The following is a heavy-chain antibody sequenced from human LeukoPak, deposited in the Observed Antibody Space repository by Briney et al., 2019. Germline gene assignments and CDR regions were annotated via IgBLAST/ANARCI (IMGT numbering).Heavy chain of an antibody. CDR3: ARGAERLRRFWYFDL. D-gene: IGHD4-17*01. V-gene: IGHV4-34*01. J-gene: IGHJ2*01. Sequence: SETLSLTCAVYGGSFSGYYWSWIRQPPGKGLEWIGEINHSGSTNYNPSLKSRVTISVDTSKNQFSLKLSSVTAADTAVYYCARGAERLRRFWYFDLWGRGTLVAVPS. CDR1: GGSFSGYY. CDR2: INHSGST.